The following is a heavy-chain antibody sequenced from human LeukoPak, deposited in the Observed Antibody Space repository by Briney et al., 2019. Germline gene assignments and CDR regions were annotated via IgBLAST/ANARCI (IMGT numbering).Heavy chain of an antibody. V-gene: IGHV3-23*01. CDR2: ISGSGGSA. CDR3: ARDRLHYGEYEKTLDY. CDR1: GFTFNNYG. Sequence: GALRLSCAASGFTFNNYGLSWVRQAPGKGLEWVSAISGSGGSADYADSVKGRFTISRDNAKNSLYLQMNSLRADDTAVYYCARDRLHYGEYEKTLDYWGQGTLVTVSS. D-gene: IGHD4-17*01. J-gene: IGHJ4*02.